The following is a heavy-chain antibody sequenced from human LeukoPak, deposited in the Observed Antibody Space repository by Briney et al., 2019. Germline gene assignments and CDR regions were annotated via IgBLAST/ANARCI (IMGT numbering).Heavy chain of an antibody. CDR1: GFTFSSYG. J-gene: IGHJ4*02. CDR2: ISYDGSNK. V-gene: IGHV3-30*18. Sequence: GRSLSLSCEASGFTFSSYGMPGVRQAPGKGLEGVAVISYDGSNKYYADSVKGRFTISRDNSKNTLYLQMNSLRAEDTAVYYCAKDGDSYYFDYWGQGTLVTVSS. CDR3: AKDGDSYYFDY. D-gene: IGHD7-27*01.